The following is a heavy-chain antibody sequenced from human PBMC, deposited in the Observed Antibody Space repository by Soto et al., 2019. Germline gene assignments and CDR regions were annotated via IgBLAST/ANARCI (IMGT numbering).Heavy chain of an antibody. J-gene: IGHJ4*02. D-gene: IGHD3-10*01. Sequence: PGGSLRLSCAASGFTFSSYAMSWVRQAPGKGLEWVSAISGSGGSTYYADSVKGRFTISRDNSKNTLYLQMNSLGAEDTAVYYCVKEVLLWFGEFPFDYWGQGTLVTVSS. CDR3: VKEVLLWFGEFPFDY. V-gene: IGHV3-23*01. CDR2: ISGSGGST. CDR1: GFTFSSYA.